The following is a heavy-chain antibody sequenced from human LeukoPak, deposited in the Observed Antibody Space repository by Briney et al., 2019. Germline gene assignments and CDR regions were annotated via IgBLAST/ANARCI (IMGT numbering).Heavy chain of an antibody. CDR3: ATHSGSYDPDY. V-gene: IGHV4-31*03. Sequence: SETLSLTCNVSGGSISSCGYYWSWIRQHPGKDLEWIGYIYYSGSTYYNPSLKSRVTISVDTSKNQFSLKLSSVTAADTSVYYCATHSGSYDPDYWGQGTLVTVSS. CDR1: GGSISSCGYY. J-gene: IGHJ4*02. D-gene: IGHD1-26*01. CDR2: IYYSGST.